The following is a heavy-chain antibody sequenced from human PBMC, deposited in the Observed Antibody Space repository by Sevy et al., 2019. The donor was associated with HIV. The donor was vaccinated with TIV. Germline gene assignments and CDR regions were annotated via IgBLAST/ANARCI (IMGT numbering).Heavy chain of an antibody. CDR3: ARGGLRFLEWLLYYFDY. D-gene: IGHD3-3*01. V-gene: IGHV4-39*01. CDR2: IYYSGST. CDR1: GGSISSSSYY. Sequence: SETLSLTCTVSGGSISSSSYYWGWIRQPPGKGLEWIGSIYYSGSTYYNPSLKSRVTISVDTSKNQFSLKLSSVTAADTAVYYCARGGLRFLEWLLYYFDYWGQGTLVTVSS. J-gene: IGHJ4*02.